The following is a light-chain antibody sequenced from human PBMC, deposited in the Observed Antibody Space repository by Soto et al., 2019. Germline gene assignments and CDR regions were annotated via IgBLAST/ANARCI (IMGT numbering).Light chain of an antibody. CDR3: QTWGTGIGV. V-gene: IGLV4-69*01. Sequence: QPVLTQSPSASASLGASVKLTCTLSSGHSSYAIAWHQQQPEKGPRYLMKLNSAGSHRKGDGIPDRFSGSSSGAEHYLTISSLQSEDEADYYCQTWGTGIGVFGGGTKLTVL. CDR2: LNSAGSH. CDR1: SGHSSYA. J-gene: IGLJ2*01.